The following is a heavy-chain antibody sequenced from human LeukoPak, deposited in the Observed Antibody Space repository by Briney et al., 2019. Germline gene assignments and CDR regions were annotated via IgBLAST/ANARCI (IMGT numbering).Heavy chain of an antibody. Sequence: QPGGSLRLSCAASGFSFSRSWMHWVRQAPGKGLVWVSRINSDESSTAYADSVRGRFTISRDNAKNTLYLQMNSLRAEDTAVYYCTRNSQGSGSYYNYWGQGTLVTVSS. CDR1: GFSFSRSW. V-gene: IGHV3-74*01. J-gene: IGHJ4*02. CDR3: TRNSQGSGSYYNY. CDR2: INSDESST. D-gene: IGHD3-10*01.